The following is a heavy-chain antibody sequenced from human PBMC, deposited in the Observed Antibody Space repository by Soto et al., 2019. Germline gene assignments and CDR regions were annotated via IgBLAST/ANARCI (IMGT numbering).Heavy chain of an antibody. D-gene: IGHD3-3*01. CDR3: AADDAIFGDYGMGV. J-gene: IGHJ6*02. V-gene: IGHV1-58*01. CDR1: GFTFTSSA. Sequence: VASVKVSCKASGFTFTSSAVQWVRQARGQRLEWIGWIVVGSGNTNYAQKFQERVTITRDMSTSTAYMELSSLRSEDTAVYYCAADDAIFGDYGMGVWGQGTTVTVSS. CDR2: IVVGSGNT.